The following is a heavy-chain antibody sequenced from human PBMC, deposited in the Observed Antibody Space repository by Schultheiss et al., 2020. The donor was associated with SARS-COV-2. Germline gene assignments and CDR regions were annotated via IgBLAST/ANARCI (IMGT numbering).Heavy chain of an antibody. V-gene: IGHV3-30*04. CDR1: AFTFSNCP. CDR3: ARERHYDFWSGYGYYYYGMDV. D-gene: IGHD3-3*01. Sequence: GGSLRLSCAASAFTFSNCPMHWVRQAPGKGLEWVALISYDGSYKYYADSVKGRFTISRDNAKNSLYLQMNSLRAEDTAVYYCARERHYDFWSGYGYYYYGMDVWGQGTTVTVSS. J-gene: IGHJ6*02. CDR2: ISYDGSYK.